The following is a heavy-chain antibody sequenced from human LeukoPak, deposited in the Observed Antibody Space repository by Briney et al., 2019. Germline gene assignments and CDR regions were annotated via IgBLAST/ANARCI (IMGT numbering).Heavy chain of an antibody. CDR3: AKRSSGWYFDY. Sequence: GGSLRLSCAASGFTFSSYGMHWVRQAPGKGLEWVAVISYDGSNKYYADSVKGRFTISRDNSKNTLYVQMNSPRAEDTAVYYCAKRSSGWYFDYWGQGTLVTVSS. V-gene: IGHV3-30*18. J-gene: IGHJ4*02. D-gene: IGHD6-19*01. CDR2: ISYDGSNK. CDR1: GFTFSSYG.